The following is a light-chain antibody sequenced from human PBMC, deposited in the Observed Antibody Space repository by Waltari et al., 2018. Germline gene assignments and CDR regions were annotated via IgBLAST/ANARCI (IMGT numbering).Light chain of an antibody. J-gene: IGLJ1*01. V-gene: IGLV1-51*02. CDR3: SAWDSSLSAYI. CDR1: SSNIGTSY. Sequence: QSVLTQPPSVSAAPGQRVTISCSGSSSNIGTSYVSWYQQVPGTAPKLLIYQGSKRSSGVSDRFSGSKSGSSASLAITGLQTGDEADYFCSAWDSSLSAYIFGAGTRLTVL. CDR2: QGS.